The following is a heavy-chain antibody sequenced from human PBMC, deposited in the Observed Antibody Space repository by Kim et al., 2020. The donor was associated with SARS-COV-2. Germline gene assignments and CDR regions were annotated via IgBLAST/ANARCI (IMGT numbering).Heavy chain of an antibody. Sequence: GGSLRLSCAASGFTFSSYAMHWVRQAPGKGLEWVAVISYDGSNKYYADSVKGRFTISRDNSKNTLYLQMNSLRAEDTAVYYCARDKEQQLVLGWFDPWGQGTLVTVSS. CDR3: ARDKEQQLVLGWFDP. CDR1: GFTFSSYA. D-gene: IGHD6-13*01. CDR2: ISYDGSNK. V-gene: IGHV3-30*04. J-gene: IGHJ5*02.